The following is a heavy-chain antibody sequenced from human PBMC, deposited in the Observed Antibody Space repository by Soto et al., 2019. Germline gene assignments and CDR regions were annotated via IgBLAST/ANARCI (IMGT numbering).Heavy chain of an antibody. CDR3: ARGMTTVTTFDY. CDR2: IYHSGST. D-gene: IGHD4-17*01. V-gene: IGHV4-30-2*01. CDR1: GCSISSGGYS. J-gene: IGHJ4*02. Sequence: SETLSLTCAVSGCSISSGGYSWRWIRQPPGKGLEWIGYIYHSGSTYYNPSLKSRVTISVDRSKNQFSLKLSSVTAADTAVYYCARGMTTVTTFDYWGQGTLVTVSS.